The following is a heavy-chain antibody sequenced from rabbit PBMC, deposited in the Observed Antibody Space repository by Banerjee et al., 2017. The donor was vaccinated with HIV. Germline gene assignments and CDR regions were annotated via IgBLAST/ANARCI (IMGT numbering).Heavy chain of an antibody. Sequence: QSLEESGGDLVKPGASLTLTCTASGFSFSSSYYMSWVRQAPGKGLEWIACIYAGSSGSTYYANWVNGRFTISSHNAQNTLFLQLNSLTAADTATYFCVRGDDDYPTYFNLWGPGTLVTVS. CDR1: GFSFSSSYY. CDR3: VRGDDDYPTYFNL. V-gene: IGHV1S40*01. CDR2: IYAGSSGST. J-gene: IGHJ4*01. D-gene: IGHD2-1*01.